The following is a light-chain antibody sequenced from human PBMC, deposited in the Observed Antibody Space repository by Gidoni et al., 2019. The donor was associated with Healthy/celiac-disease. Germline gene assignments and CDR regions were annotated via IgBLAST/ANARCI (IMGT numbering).Light chain of an antibody. J-gene: IGLJ1*01. CDR1: SSDVGGYNY. CDR3: SSYTSSSTLYV. V-gene: IGLV2-14*01. Sequence: PGQSITISCTGTSSDVGGYNYVSWYQQHPGKAPKLMISEVSNRPSGVSNRFSGSKSGNTASLTISGLQAEDEADYYCSSYTSSSTLYVFGTGTKVTVL. CDR2: EVS.